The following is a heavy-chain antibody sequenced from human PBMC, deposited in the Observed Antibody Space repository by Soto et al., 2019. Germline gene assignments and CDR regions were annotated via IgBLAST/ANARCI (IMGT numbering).Heavy chain of an antibody. CDR2: IWYDGSNQ. Sequence: GGSLRLSCAASGFTSSKHGMHWVRQAPGKGLVWVSRIWYDGSNQNYADSVKGRFTISRDNAKNTLFLQMNSLRVEDAAVYYCARSVRPLSWFDPWGQGTLVTVSS. CDR1: GFTSSKHG. D-gene: IGHD3-10*01. CDR3: ARSVRPLSWFDP. V-gene: IGHV3-33*01. J-gene: IGHJ5*02.